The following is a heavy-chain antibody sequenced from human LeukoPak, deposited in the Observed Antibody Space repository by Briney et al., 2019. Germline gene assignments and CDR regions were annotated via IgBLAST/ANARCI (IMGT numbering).Heavy chain of an antibody. D-gene: IGHD1-26*01. J-gene: IGHJ3*02. CDR3: AAEGRGLDAFDI. CDR1: GYSISSGYY. V-gene: IGHV4-38-2*02. CDR2: IYHSGST. Sequence: SETLSLTCTVSGYSISSGYYWGWIRQPPGKGLEWIGSIYHSGSTYYNPSLKSRVTISVDTSKNQFSLKLGSVTAADTAVYYCAAEGRGLDAFDIWGQGTMVTVSS.